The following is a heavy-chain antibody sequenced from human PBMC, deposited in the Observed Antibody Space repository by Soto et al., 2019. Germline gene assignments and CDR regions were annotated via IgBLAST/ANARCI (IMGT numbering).Heavy chain of an antibody. J-gene: IGHJ6*03. D-gene: IGHD6-6*01. Sequence: QVQLVQSGAEVKKPGASVKVSCKASGYTFTSYAMHWVRQAPGQRLEWMGWINAGNGNTKYSQKFQGRVTITRDTSASTAYMELSSLRSEDTAVYYCARDRFDQLYSSSAGYYYYYYLDVWGKGTTVTVSS. CDR3: ARDRFDQLYSSSAGYYYYYYLDV. V-gene: IGHV1-3*01. CDR1: GYTFTSYA. CDR2: INAGNGNT.